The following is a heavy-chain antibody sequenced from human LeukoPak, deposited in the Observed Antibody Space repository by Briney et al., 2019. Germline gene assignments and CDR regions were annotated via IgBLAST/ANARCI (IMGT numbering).Heavy chain of an antibody. CDR2: INSDGSST. Sequence: GGSLRLSCAASGFTFSSYWIHWVRQAPGKGLLWVSRINSDGSSTSYADSVKGRFTISRDNAKNTLYLQMNSLRAEDTAVYYCARATGSYYALGYWGQGTLVTVSS. V-gene: IGHV3-74*01. D-gene: IGHD1-26*01. J-gene: IGHJ4*02. CDR1: GFTFSSYW. CDR3: ARATGSYYALGY.